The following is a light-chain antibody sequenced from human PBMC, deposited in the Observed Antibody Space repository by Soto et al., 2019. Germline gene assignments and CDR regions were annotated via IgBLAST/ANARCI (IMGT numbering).Light chain of an antibody. CDR1: QSLLHSNGYNY. Sequence: DIVMTQSPLARAVTPGGPASISCRSSQSLLHSNGYNYLDWYLQKPGQSPQLLIYLGSNRPSGVPDRFSGSGSGTDFTLTISSLQPEDFATYYCLQDYNYPITFGQGTRLEIK. V-gene: IGKV2-28*01. J-gene: IGKJ5*01. CDR3: LQDYNYPIT. CDR2: LGS.